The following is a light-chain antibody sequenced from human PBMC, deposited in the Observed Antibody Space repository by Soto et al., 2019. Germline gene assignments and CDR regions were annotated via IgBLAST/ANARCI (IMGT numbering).Light chain of an antibody. V-gene: IGKV3-15*01. CDR2: GAS. J-gene: IGKJ1*01. Sequence: EIVMTQSPATLSVSPGERATLSCRASQTITSDLAWYQQKPGQAPRLLIYGASTRATGIPDRFSGSGSRTDYTLIITRLEPEDFAFYYCQQYGSSPWTFGKGTKV. CDR1: QTITSD. CDR3: QQYGSSPWT.